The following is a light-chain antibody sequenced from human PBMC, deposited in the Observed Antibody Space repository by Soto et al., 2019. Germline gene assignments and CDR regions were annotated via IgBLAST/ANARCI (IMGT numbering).Light chain of an antibody. J-gene: IGKJ5*01. CDR1: QTVSKNY. Sequence: IGLTQSPGTLSLSPGERAILSCRTSQTVSKNYLAWYQRKPGQAPRLLIHDASSRATGIPDRFSGSGSGTDFSLTISRLEPEDFAVYSCQQYAHPPLTFGQGTRLEIK. V-gene: IGKV3-20*01. CDR2: DAS. CDR3: QQYAHPPLT.